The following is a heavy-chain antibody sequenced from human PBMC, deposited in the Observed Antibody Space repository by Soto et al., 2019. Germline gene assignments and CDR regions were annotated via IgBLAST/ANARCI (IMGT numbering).Heavy chain of an antibody. D-gene: IGHD3-10*01. CDR1: GFTFDDYA. CDR3: AKARVVRGVIDGGFDY. J-gene: IGHJ4*02. Sequence: LRLSCAASGFTFDDYAMHWVRQAPGKGLEWVSGISWNSGSIGYADSVKGRFTISRDNAKNSLYLQMNSLRAEDTALYYCAKARVVRGVIDGGFDYWGQGTLVTVSS. V-gene: IGHV3-9*01. CDR2: ISWNSGSI.